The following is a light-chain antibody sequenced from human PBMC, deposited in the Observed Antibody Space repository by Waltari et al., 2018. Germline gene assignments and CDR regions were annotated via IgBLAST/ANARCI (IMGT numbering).Light chain of an antibody. J-gene: IGLJ3*02. V-gene: IGLV2-14*01. CDR3: SSFTGTIWV. CDR1: SSDIDFDDY. CDR2: GVT. Sequence: QSALTQPASVSGSPGQSITNSCTGSSSDIDFDDYVSWYQHLPGKAPKLMIYGVTNRPSGISNRFSGSTSDNTASLTISGLQADDEADYYCSSFTGTIWVFGGGTKLTVL.